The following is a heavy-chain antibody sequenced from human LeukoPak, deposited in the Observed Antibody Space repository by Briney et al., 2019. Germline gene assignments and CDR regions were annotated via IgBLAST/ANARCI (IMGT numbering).Heavy chain of an antibody. J-gene: IGHJ6*02. Sequence: SVKVSCKASGGTFSSYTISWVRQAPGQGLEWMGGIIPIFGTANYAQKFQGRVTITADESTSTAYMELSSLRSEDTAVYYCARSRRKVDTAMVNPRDLLNYYYYGMDVWGQGTTVTVSS. CDR1: GGTFSSYT. V-gene: IGHV1-69*13. CDR2: IIPIFGTA. D-gene: IGHD5-18*01. CDR3: ARSRRKVDTAMVNPRDLLNYYYYGMDV.